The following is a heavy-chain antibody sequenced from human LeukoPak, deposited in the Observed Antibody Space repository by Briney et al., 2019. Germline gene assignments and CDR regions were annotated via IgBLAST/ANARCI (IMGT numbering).Heavy chain of an antibody. D-gene: IGHD3-10*01. CDR2: INHSGST. CDR3: ARRGRHYGSGKGAFDY. CDR1: GGSFSGYY. J-gene: IGHJ4*02. V-gene: IGHV4-34*01. Sequence: PSETLSLTCAVYGGSFSGYYWNWIRQPPGKGLEWIGEINHSGSTNYNPSLKSRVTISVDTSKNQFSLKLSSVTAADTAVYYCARRGRHYGSGKGAFDYWGQGTLVTVSS.